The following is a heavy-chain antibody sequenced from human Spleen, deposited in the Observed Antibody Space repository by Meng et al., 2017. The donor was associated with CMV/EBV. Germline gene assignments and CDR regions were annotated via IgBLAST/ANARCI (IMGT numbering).Heavy chain of an antibody. J-gene: IGHJ6*02. CDR1: GFTFSTYG. V-gene: IGHV3-21*01. Sequence: GESLKISCAASGFTFSTYGVNWVRQAPGKGLEWVSSISSSSSYIYYADSVKGRFTISRDNAKNSLYLQMNSLRAEDTAVYYCARKKAPTGYYYYYGMDVWGQGTTVTVSS. CDR3: ARKKAPTGYYYYYGMDV. D-gene: IGHD3-9*01. CDR2: ISSSSSYI.